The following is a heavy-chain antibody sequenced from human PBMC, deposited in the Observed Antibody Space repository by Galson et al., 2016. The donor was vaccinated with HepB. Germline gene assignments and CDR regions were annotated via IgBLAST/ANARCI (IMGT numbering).Heavy chain of an antibody. CDR1: GGSFSDYS. D-gene: IGHD2-2*01. Sequence: SETLSLTCAVYGGSFSDYSWTWIRQSPGKGLEWVGEINHSGSSDYSPSLKSRVTISVDTSKNQFSLRLNSVTAADTAVYYCASVPIRPYCSSASCYDNDYWGQGTLVTVSS. CDR3: ASVPIRPYCSSASCYDNDY. J-gene: IGHJ4*02. V-gene: IGHV4-34*01. CDR2: INHSGSS.